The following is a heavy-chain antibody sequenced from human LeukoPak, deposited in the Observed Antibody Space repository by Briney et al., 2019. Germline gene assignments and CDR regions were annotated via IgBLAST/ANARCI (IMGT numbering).Heavy chain of an antibody. CDR2: ISGSGGSP. J-gene: IGHJ4*02. V-gene: IGHV3-23*01. D-gene: IGHD1-26*01. CDR3: ASRVGLDY. Sequence: PGGSLRLSCAASGFTFSSNGMSWVRQAPGRGLEWVSVISGSGGSPDYTDSVKGRFTISRDNAKNSVYLQMDSLRAEDTAVYYCASRVGLDYWGQGTLVTVSS. CDR1: GFTFSSNG.